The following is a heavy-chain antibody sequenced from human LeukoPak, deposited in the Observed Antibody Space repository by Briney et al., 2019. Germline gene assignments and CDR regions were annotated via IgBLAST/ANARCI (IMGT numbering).Heavy chain of an antibody. Sequence: SETLSLTCTVSGYSISSGYYWGWIRQPPGKGLEWIGNIYHSGSTYYNPSLKSRVTISVDTSKNQFSLKLSSVTAADTAVYYCARVGIYYDSSGYFWPHWFDPWGQGTLVTVSS. CDR1: GYSISSGYY. CDR3: ARVGIYYDSSGYFWPHWFDP. J-gene: IGHJ5*02. CDR2: IYHSGST. D-gene: IGHD3-22*01. V-gene: IGHV4-38-2*02.